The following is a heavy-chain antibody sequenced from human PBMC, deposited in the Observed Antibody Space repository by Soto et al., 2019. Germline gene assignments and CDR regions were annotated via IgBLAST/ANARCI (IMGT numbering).Heavy chain of an antibody. CDR2: IHHTGST. J-gene: IGHJ4*02. CDR1: GDSVSSGYY. Sequence: SETLSLTCVVSGDSVSSGYYWGWIRQPPGKGLEWIGSIHHTGSTYYNPSLKSRVTISMDTSKNQFSLTQKSVTATDTAVYYCAMGIVPGAINMAPDYWGQGSLVIVSS. CDR3: AMGIVPGAINMAPDY. V-gene: IGHV4-38-2*01. D-gene: IGHD2-21*01.